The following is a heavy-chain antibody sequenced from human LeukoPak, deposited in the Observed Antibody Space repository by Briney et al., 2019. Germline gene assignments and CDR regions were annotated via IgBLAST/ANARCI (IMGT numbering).Heavy chain of an antibody. V-gene: IGHV1-46*01. J-gene: IGHJ3*02. CDR2: INPSGGST. CDR3: ARGWISAAGTPRAFDI. CDR1: GYTFTSYY. Sequence: ASVKVSCKASGYTFTSYYMHWVRQAPGQGLEWMGIINPSGGSTSYAQKFQGRVTMTRDTSTSTVYMELSSLRSEDTAVYYCARGWISAAGTPRAFDIWGQGTMVTVSS. D-gene: IGHD6-13*01.